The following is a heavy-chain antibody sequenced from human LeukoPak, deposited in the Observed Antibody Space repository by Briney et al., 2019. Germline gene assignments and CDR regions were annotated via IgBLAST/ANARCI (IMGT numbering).Heavy chain of an antibody. CDR1: GGSITRRSYY. Sequence: PSETLSLTCTVCGGSITRRSYYWGWIRQPPGKGLEWIGSIFYSGSTYYSPSLMSRVTISVDTSKNQFSLKLSSVTAADTAVYCCASAPNNSRLRWFDPWGQGTLVTVSS. V-gene: IGHV4-39*01. CDR3: ASAPNNSRLRWFDP. J-gene: IGHJ5*02. CDR2: IFYSGST. D-gene: IGHD1/OR15-1a*01.